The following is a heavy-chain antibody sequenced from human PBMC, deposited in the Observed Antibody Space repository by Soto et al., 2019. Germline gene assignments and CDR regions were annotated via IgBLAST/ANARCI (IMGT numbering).Heavy chain of an antibody. CDR1: GFPFSDYY. CDR2: ISSSGSTI. Sequence: GSLRLSCAASGFPFSDYYMSWIRQAPGKGLEWVSYISSSGSTIYYADSVKGRFTISRDNAKNSLYLQMNSLRAEETAVYYCAGGLVVVAVLHHYGMDVWGQGTTVTVS. V-gene: IGHV3-11*01. D-gene: IGHD2-15*01. J-gene: IGHJ6*02. CDR3: AGGLVVVAVLHHYGMDV.